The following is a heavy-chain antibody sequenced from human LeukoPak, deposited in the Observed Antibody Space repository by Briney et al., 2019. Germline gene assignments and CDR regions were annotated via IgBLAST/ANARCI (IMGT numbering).Heavy chain of an antibody. J-gene: IGHJ4*02. CDR2: IYYSGST. Sequence: PSQTLSLTCTVSGGSISSSSYYWGWIRQPPGQGLEWIGSIYYSGSTYYNPSLKSRVTISVDTSKNQFSLKLSSVTAADTAVYYCARDEAAMALFDYWGEGTLVTVSS. CDR3: ARDEAAMALFDY. V-gene: IGHV4-39*02. D-gene: IGHD5-18*01. CDR1: GGSISSSSYY.